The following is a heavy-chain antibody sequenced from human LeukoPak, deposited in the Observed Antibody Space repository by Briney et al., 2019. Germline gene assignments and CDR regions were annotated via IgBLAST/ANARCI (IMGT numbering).Heavy chain of an antibody. CDR2: INPNSGGT. CDR3: ARVLTPHRRNYGDYEDY. CDR1: GYTFTGYY. Sequence: ASVKVSCKASGYTFTGYYMPWVRQAPGQGLEWMGWINPNSGGTNYAQKFQGRVTMTRDTSISTAYMELSRLRSDDTAVYYCARVLTPHRRNYGDYEDYWGQGTLVTVSS. D-gene: IGHD4-17*01. V-gene: IGHV1-2*02. J-gene: IGHJ4*02.